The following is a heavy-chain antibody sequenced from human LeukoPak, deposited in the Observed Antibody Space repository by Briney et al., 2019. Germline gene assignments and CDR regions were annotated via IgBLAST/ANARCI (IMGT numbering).Heavy chain of an antibody. D-gene: IGHD5-18*01. CDR3: ARDTRRGYSYGYFVN. V-gene: IGHV3-30-3*01. J-gene: IGHJ4*02. Sequence: GGSLRLSCAASVFTFSSYAMHWVRQAPGKRLEWVAVISYDGSNKYYADSVKGRFTSSRDNSKNTLYLQMNSLRAEDTAVYYCARDTRRGYSYGYFVNWGQGTLVTVSS. CDR1: VFTFSSYA. CDR2: ISYDGSNK.